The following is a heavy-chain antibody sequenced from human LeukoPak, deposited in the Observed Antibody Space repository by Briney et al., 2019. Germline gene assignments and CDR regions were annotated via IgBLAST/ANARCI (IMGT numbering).Heavy chain of an antibody. V-gene: IGHV1-18*01. J-gene: IGHJ4*02. CDR2: ISAYNGNT. Sequence: ASVKVSCKASGYTFTSYGICWVRQAPGQGLEWMGWISAYNGNTNYAQKLQGRVTMTTDTSTSTVYMELRSLRSDDTAVYYCARDYYYDSSGQPRGDYWGQGTLVTVSS. D-gene: IGHD3-22*01. CDR1: GYTFTSYG. CDR3: ARDYYYDSSGQPRGDY.